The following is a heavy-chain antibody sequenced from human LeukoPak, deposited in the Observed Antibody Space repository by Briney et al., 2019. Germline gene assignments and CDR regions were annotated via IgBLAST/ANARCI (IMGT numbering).Heavy chain of an antibody. J-gene: IGHJ4*02. CDR1: GYTFTGCY. V-gene: IGHV1-2*02. CDR2: INPNSGGT. D-gene: IGHD2-15*01. CDR3: ATLGYCSGGSCYVNYFDY. Sequence: ASVKVSCKASGYTFTGCYMHWVRQAPGQGLEWMGWINPNSGGTNYAQKFQGRVTMTRDTSISTAYMELSRLRSDDTAVYYCATLGYCSGGSCYVNYFDYWGQGTLVTVSS.